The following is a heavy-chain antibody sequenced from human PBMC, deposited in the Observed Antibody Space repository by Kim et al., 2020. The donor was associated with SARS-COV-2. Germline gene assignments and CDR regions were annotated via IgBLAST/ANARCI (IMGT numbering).Heavy chain of an antibody. V-gene: IGHV3-30-3*01. J-gene: IGHJ3*01. D-gene: IGHD4-17*01. CDR2: ISYDASYK. CDR1: GFSFNKYA. CDR3: ARQGDYCFGV. Sequence: GGSLRLSCAASGFSFNKYAMHWVRQAPGKGLEWVAEISYDASYKHYLDSVKGRFTISRDNSKKTLYLQMNSLETEDTAVYYCARQGDYCFGVWCQGTLV.